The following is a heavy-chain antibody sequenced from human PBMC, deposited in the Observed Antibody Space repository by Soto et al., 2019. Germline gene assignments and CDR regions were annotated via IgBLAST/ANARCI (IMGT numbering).Heavy chain of an antibody. V-gene: IGHV3-30*18. CDR2: ISYDGSNK. J-gene: IGHJ6*02. Sequence: RWSLRLSCAAYGFTFVSYGMHWVRQAPGKGLEWVAVISYDGSNKYYADSVKGRFTISRDNSKNTLYLQMNSLRAEDTAVYYCAKPAFGGTYYYYYGMDVWGQGTTVTVSS. D-gene: IGHD3-10*01. CDR3: AKPAFGGTYYYYYGMDV. CDR1: GFTFVSYG.